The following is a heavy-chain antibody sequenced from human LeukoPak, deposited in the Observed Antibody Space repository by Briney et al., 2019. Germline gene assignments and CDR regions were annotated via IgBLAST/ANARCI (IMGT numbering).Heavy chain of an antibody. CDR3: ARDRGTPNWYFDL. CDR2: IYYSGST. D-gene: IGHD1-14*01. V-gene: IGHV4-39*07. Sequence: SETLSLTCTVSGGSISSSSYYWGWIRQPPGKGLEWIGSIYYSGSTYYNPSLKSRVTISVDTSKNQFSLKLSSVTAADTAVYYCARDRGTPNWYFDLWGRGTLVTVSS. J-gene: IGHJ2*01. CDR1: GGSISSSSYY.